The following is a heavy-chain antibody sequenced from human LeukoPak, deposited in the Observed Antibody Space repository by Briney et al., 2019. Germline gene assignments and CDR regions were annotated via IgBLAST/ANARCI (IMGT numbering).Heavy chain of an antibody. V-gene: IGHV1-69*13. Sequence: WASVKVSCKASGGTFSSYAISWVRQAPGQGLEWMGGIIPMFGTAKYAQKFQGRVTITADGSTSTAYMELSSLRSEDTAVYYCARGRCSSTSCYSDYWGQGTLVTVSS. CDR3: ARGRCSSTSCYSDY. D-gene: IGHD2-2*01. CDR1: GGTFSSYA. J-gene: IGHJ4*02. CDR2: IIPMFGTA.